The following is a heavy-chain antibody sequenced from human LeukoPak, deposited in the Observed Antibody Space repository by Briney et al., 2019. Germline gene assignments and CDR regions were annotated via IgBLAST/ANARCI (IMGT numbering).Heavy chain of an antibody. J-gene: IGHJ4*02. Sequence: GETLRLSCAASGFTFSSYSMNWVRLAPGKGLEWASSISGSSSYIYYAESVKGRFTISRDNAKNSLYLQMSSLTAEDTAVYYCVREALFFWGQGTLVTVSS. V-gene: IGHV3-21*01. CDR1: GFTFSSYS. D-gene: IGHD3-16*01. CDR2: ISGSSSYI. CDR3: VREALFF.